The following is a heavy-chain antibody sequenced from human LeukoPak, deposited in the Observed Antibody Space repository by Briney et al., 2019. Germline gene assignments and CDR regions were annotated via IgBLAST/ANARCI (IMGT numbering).Heavy chain of an antibody. V-gene: IGHV3-7*02. CDR1: GFTFSSYW. CDR2: IDHDGSQK. Sequence: GGSLRLSCVASGFTFSSYWMNWVRQAPGKGLEWVANIDHDGSQKYYADSVEGRFTISRDNAKSSLYLQMNSLRAEDTAVYYCVTDRSKVRGVWGQGTTVTVSS. J-gene: IGHJ6*02. CDR3: VTDRSKVRGV.